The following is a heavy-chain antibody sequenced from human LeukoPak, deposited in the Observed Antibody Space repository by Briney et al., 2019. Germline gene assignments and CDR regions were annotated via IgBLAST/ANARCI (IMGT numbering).Heavy chain of an antibody. D-gene: IGHD6-19*01. V-gene: IGHV3-48*01. CDR3: ATSLGYGSGWYPLAFDY. CDR1: GFTFSSYS. Sequence: GGSLRLSCAASGFTFSSYSMSWVRQAPGKGLEWVSYISSSSSTIYYADSVKGRFTLSRDNSKNTLYLQMNSLRAEDTAVYYCATSLGYGSGWYPLAFDYWGQGTLVTVSS. CDR2: ISSSSSTI. J-gene: IGHJ4*02.